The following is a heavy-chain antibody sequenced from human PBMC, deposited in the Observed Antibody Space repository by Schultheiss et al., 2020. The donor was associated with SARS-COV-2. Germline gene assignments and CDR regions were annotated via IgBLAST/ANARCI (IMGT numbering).Heavy chain of an antibody. CDR1: GGSISSSSYY. CDR3: ARGPKYYDILTGRYTYYYYGMDV. Sequence: SETLSLTCTVSGGSISSSSYYWGWIRQPPGKGLEWIGYIYYSGSTYYNPSLKSRVTISVDTPKNQFSLKLSSVTAADTAVYYCARGPKYYDILTGRYTYYYYGMDVWGQGTTVTVSS. J-gene: IGHJ6*02. CDR2: IYYSGST. D-gene: IGHD3-9*01. V-gene: IGHV4-39*07.